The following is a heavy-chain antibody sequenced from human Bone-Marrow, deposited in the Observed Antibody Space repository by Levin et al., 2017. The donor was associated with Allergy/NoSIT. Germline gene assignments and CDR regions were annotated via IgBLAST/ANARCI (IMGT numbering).Heavy chain of an antibody. CDR2: ISYSGNT. CDR1: GGSITSTIHF. Sequence: SQTLSLTCNVSGGSITSTIHFWVWIRQSPGKGLEWIGSISYSGNTYYKSSLRSRVTMSVDTSNNHFSLKLTSVNAADTAIYYCARSRLDHFDYWGQGRLVTVSS. J-gene: IGHJ4*02. D-gene: IGHD1-1*01. CDR3: ARSRLDHFDY. V-gene: IGHV4-39*02.